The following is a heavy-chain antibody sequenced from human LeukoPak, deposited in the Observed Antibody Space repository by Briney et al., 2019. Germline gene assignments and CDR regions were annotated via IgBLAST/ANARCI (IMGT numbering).Heavy chain of an antibody. CDR1: GFTLSSYA. CDR3: AKRYSYCSTTSCYDYYYMDV. D-gene: IGHD2-2*01. J-gene: IGHJ6*03. Sequence: GGSLRLSCAASGFTLSSYAMSWVRQGPGKGLEWVSAISVSGNTYHADSVKGRFTISRDSSKNTLYLQMNSLRAEDTAVYYCAKRYSYCSTTSCYDYYYMDVWGKGTTVTISS. CDR2: ISVSGNT. V-gene: IGHV3-23*01.